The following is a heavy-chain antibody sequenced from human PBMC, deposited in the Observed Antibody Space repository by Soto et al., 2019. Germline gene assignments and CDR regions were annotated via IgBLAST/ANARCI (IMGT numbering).Heavy chain of an antibody. CDR2: INHSGST. V-gene: IGHV4-34*01. J-gene: IGHJ4*02. Sequence: TSETLSLTCAVYGGSFSGYYWSWIRQPPGKGLEWIGEINHSGSTNYNPSLKSRVTISVDTSKNQFSLKLSSVTAADTAVYYCARLRDSNINYWGQGTLVTVSS. CDR1: GGSFSGYY. CDR3: ARLRDSNINY. D-gene: IGHD5-18*01.